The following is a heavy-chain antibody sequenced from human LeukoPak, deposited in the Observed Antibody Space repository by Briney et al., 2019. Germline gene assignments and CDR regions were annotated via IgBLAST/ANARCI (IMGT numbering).Heavy chain of an antibody. V-gene: IGHV3-23*01. CDR1: GFSFSTYS. CDR3: ARDSPTFDI. CDR2: ISGSGGST. Sequence: PGGSLRLSCAASGFSFSTYSMNWVRQAPGKGLEWVSAISGSGGSTYYADSVKGRFTISRDNSKNTLYLQMNSLRAEDTAIYYCARDSPTFDIWGQGTMVTVSS. J-gene: IGHJ3*02.